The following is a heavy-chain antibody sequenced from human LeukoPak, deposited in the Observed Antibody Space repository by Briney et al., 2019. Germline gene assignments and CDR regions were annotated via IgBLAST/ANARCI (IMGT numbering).Heavy chain of an antibody. V-gene: IGHV1-18*01. CDR3: ARWYYGSGSPYYYYYGMDV. J-gene: IGHJ6*02. CDR1: GYTFTSYG. Sequence: GASVRVSCKASGYTFTSYGISWVRQAPGLGLEWMGWISAYNGNTNYAQKLQGRVTMTTDTSTSTAYMELRSLRSDDTAVYYCARWYYGSGSPYYYYYGMDVWAKGPRSPSP. CDR2: ISAYNGNT. D-gene: IGHD3-10*01.